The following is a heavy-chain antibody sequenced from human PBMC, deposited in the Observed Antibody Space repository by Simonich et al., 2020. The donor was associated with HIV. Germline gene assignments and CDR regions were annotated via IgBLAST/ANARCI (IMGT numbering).Heavy chain of an antibody. Sequence: QLQLQESGPGLVKPSETLSLTCTVSGGSISSSSYYWGWIRQPPGKGLEWIGGIYYSGSTYYNPSLKSRVTISGDTSKNQFSLKLSSVTAADTAVYYCARNYGDYGVYWFDPWGQGTLVTVSS. CDR2: IYYSGST. D-gene: IGHD4-17*01. CDR1: GGSISSSSYY. V-gene: IGHV4-39*01. J-gene: IGHJ5*02. CDR3: ARNYGDYGVYWFDP.